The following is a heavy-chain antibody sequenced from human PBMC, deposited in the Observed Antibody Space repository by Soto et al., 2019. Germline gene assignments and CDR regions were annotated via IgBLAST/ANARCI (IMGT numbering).Heavy chain of an antibody. CDR1: GYTFTSYY. CDR3: ARGTYYYDSSGYYCLDY. V-gene: IGHV1-46*01. D-gene: IGHD3-22*01. Sequence: QVQLVQSGAEVKKPGASVKVSCKASGYTFTSYYMHWVRQAPGQGLEWMGIINPSGGSTSYAKKYQGRVTVPRGTCTRTGYMELSRLRSEDTAVYYCARGTYYYDSSGYYCLDYWGQGTLVTVSS. CDR2: INPSGGST. J-gene: IGHJ4*02.